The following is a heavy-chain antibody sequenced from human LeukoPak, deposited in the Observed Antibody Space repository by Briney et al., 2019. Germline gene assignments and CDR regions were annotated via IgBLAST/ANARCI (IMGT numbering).Heavy chain of an antibody. CDR1: GFTFSSYV. CDR3: AKDLYYGSGSKFDD. CDR2: ISGSGGST. V-gene: IGHV3-23*01. D-gene: IGHD3-10*01. J-gene: IGHJ4*02. Sequence: GGSLRLSCTASGFTFSSYVMSWVRQAPGKGLEWVSAISGSGGSTYYADSVKGRFTISRDNSKNTLSLQMNSLRVEDTAVYYCAKDLYYGSGSKFDDWGQGTLVTVSS.